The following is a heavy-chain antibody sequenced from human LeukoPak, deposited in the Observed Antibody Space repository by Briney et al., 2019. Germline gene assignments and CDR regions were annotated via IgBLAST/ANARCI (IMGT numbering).Heavy chain of an antibody. Sequence: ASVKVSYKASGGTFSSYAISWVRQAPGQGLEWMGRIIPILGIANYAQKFQGRVTITADKSTSTAYMELSSLRSEDTAVYYCARDLPWFDPWGQGTLVTVSS. J-gene: IGHJ5*02. CDR3: ARDLPWFDP. CDR2: IIPILGIA. V-gene: IGHV1-69*04. CDR1: GGTFSSYA.